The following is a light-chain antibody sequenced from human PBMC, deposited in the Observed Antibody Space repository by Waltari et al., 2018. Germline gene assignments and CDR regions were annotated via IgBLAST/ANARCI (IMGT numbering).Light chain of an antibody. Sequence: DIQMTQSPSSLSASVGDRVTITCRASQSISSYLNWYQQKPGKASKLLIYAASSLQSGVPSRCSGSGYGTDFTLTISSLQPEDLANYYCQQSYSTPRTFGQGTKVEIK. CDR2: AAS. CDR1: QSISSY. J-gene: IGKJ1*01. V-gene: IGKV1-39*01. CDR3: QQSYSTPRT.